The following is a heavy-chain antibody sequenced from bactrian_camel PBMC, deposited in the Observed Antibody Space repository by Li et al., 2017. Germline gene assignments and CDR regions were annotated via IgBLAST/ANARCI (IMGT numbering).Heavy chain of an antibody. CDR2: IYNSGIT. CDR1: GYTLSYGQGP. D-gene: IGHD6*01. V-gene: IGHV3S53*01. Sequence: VQLVESGGGSVESGGSLTLSCVASGYTLSYGQGPKAWFRQPPGKEREGVATIYNSGITRYADSVKGRFTISRDNAKNALYLKMNSLKTEDTAVYYCAAECPTYGGYWGQGTQVTVS. CDR3: AAECPTYGGY. J-gene: IGHJ4*01.